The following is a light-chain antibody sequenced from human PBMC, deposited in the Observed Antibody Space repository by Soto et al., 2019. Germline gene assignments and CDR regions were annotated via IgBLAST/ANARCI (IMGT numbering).Light chain of an antibody. CDR2: EVS. V-gene: IGLV2-8*01. CDR1: SSDVGGYNY. J-gene: IGLJ1*01. Sequence: QSVLTQPPSASGSPGQSVTISCTGTSSDVGGYNYVSWYQQHPGKAPHLMIYEVSKRPSGVPDRFSGSKSGNTAALTVSGLQAEDEADYYCCSYAGSNNFYVFGTGTKLTVL. CDR3: CSYAGSNNFYV.